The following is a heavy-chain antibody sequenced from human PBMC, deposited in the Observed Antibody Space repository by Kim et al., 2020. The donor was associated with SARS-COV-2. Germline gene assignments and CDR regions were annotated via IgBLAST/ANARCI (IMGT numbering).Heavy chain of an antibody. D-gene: IGHD5-12*01. CDR1: GYTFTGYA. CDR2: INAVTGNA. Sequence: ASVKVSCKASGYTFTGYAIHWVRQAPGQRLEWMGWINAVTGNATYSQKFQGRVTITRDTSAGTAYMELSSLRSEDTAVYYCAAEVIVATMTTGDAFDFWGKGPMVTFSS. V-gene: IGHV1-3*01. J-gene: IGHJ3*01. CDR3: AAEVIVATMTTGDAFDF.